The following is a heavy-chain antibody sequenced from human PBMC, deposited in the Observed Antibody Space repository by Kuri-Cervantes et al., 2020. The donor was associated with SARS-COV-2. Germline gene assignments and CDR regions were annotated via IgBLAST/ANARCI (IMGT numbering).Heavy chain of an antibody. D-gene: IGHD3-22*01. V-gene: IGHV4-38-2*01. CDR3: ARLSYYYDSSGYYGGNWFDP. Sequence: SETLSLTCAVSGYSISSGYYWGWIRQPPGKGLEWIGSIYHSGSTYYNPSLKSRVTISVDTSKYQFSLKLSSVTAADTAVYYCARLSYYYDSSGYYGGNWFDPWGQGTLVTVSS. J-gene: IGHJ5*02. CDR2: IYHSGST. CDR1: GYSISSGYY.